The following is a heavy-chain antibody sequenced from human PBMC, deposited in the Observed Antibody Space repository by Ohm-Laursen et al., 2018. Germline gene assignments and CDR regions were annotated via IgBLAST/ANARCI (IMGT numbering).Heavy chain of an antibody. Sequence: SLRLSCAASDFTVSSNYMSWVRQAPGKGLEWVSYINSGGSSIYYADSVKGRFTISRDNAKNSLYLQMNSLRAEDTAVYYCATRYSGYGRDWGQGTLVTVSS. CDR1: DFTVSSNY. CDR2: INSGGSSI. J-gene: IGHJ4*02. V-gene: IGHV3-11*04. CDR3: ATRYSGYGRD. D-gene: IGHD5-12*01.